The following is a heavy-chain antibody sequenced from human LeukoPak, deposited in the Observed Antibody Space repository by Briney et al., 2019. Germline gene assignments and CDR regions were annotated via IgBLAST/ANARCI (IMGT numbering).Heavy chain of an antibody. CDR3: AREFQDYFYGTFDY. CDR1: GGSITSFY. D-gene: IGHD2/OR15-2a*01. J-gene: IGHJ4*02. Sequence: SETLSLTCSVCGGSITSFYWNWVRQPAGKGLEWIGRIYSSGVTNYNPSLRSRVTMSVDTSKNHFSLRLGSVTVADTAVCYYAREFQDYFYGTFDYWGQGILVTASS. V-gene: IGHV4-4*07. CDR2: IYSSGVT.